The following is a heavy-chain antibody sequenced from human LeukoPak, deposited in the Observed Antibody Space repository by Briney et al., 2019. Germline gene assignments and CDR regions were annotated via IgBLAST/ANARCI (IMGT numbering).Heavy chain of an antibody. J-gene: IGHJ4*02. CDR1: GGSIRSYY. Sequence: SETLSLTCTVSGGSIRSYYWSWIRQPPGKGLEWIGYIFYSGSTNYTNYNPSLKSRVTISVDTSKNQFSLKLSSVTAADTAVYYCARDLAAAGYYFDYWGQGTLVTVSS. V-gene: IGHV4-59*12. CDR2: IFYSGSTNYT. CDR3: ARDLAAAGYYFDY. D-gene: IGHD6-13*01.